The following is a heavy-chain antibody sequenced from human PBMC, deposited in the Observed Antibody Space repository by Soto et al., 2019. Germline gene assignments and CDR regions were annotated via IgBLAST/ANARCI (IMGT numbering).Heavy chain of an antibody. D-gene: IGHD1-20*01. J-gene: IGHJ6*02. CDR1: GGSFSGDY. Sequence: SDTLSLTGAVYGGSFSGDYWRSIRQPPGKGLEWIGEINHSGSTNYNPSLKSRVTISVDTSKNQFSLKLSSVTAADTAVYYCARVGFNWNDDYYGMDVWGQGTTVT. V-gene: IGHV4-34*01. CDR2: INHSGST. CDR3: ARVGFNWNDDYYGMDV.